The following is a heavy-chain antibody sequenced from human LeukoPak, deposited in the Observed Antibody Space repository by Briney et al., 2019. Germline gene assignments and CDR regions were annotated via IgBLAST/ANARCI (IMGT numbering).Heavy chain of an antibody. D-gene: IGHD5-24*01. V-gene: IGHV5-51*01. Sequence: GESLKISSKGSGYSFTSYWIGWVRQMPGKGLEWMGIIYPGDSDTRYSPSFQGQVTISADKSISTAYLQWSSLKASDTAMYYCARLRGQMAIIPRGNFDYWGQGTLVTVSS. J-gene: IGHJ4*02. CDR3: ARLRGQMAIIPRGNFDY. CDR1: GYSFTSYW. CDR2: IYPGDSDT.